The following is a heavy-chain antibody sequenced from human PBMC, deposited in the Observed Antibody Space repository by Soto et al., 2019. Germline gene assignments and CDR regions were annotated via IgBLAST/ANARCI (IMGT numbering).Heavy chain of an antibody. J-gene: IGHJ6*02. CDR1: GGSISSGDYY. V-gene: IGHV4-30-4*01. Sequence: SETLSLTCTVSGGSISSGDYYWSWIRQPPGKGLEWIGYIYYSGSTYYNPFLKSRVTISVDTSKNQFSLKLSSVTAADTAVYYCARDPLPAKRDIKVYGMDVRGQGTTDTVSS. CDR2: IYYSGST. CDR3: ARDPLPAKRDIKVYGMDV.